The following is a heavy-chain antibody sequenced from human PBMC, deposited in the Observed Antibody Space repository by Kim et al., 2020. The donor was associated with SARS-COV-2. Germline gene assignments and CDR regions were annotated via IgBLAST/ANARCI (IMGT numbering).Heavy chain of an antibody. J-gene: IGHJ3*02. V-gene: IGHV3-23*01. Sequence: GGSLRLSCAASGFTFSSYAMSWVRQAPGKGLEWVSAISGSGGSTYYADSVKGRFTISRDNSKNTLYLQMNSLRAEETAVYYCAKASYDFWSGYYNDAFDIWVQGTMVTVCS. CDR3: AKASYDFWSGYYNDAFDI. CDR1: GFTFSSYA. CDR2: ISGSGGST. D-gene: IGHD3-3*01.